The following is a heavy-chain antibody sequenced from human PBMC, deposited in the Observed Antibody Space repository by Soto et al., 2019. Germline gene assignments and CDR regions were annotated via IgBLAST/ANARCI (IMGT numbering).Heavy chain of an antibody. V-gene: IGHV3-11*06. Sequence: GGSLRLSCVASGFTFNEYYMTWIRQAPGKGPEWISDISSTGIYTNYADSVKGRFTIFRDNAKTSLYLQMHSLRPEDTAVYYCARDRGNPVTPNDYWGQGTLVTVSS. J-gene: IGHJ4*02. CDR1: GFTFNEYY. CDR2: ISSTGIYT. CDR3: ARDRGNPVTPNDY. D-gene: IGHD4-17*01.